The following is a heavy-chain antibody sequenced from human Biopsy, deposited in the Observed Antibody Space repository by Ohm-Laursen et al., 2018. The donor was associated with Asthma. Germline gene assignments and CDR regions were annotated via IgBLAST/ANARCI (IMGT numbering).Heavy chain of an antibody. CDR2: INYSGST. J-gene: IGHJ5*01. Sequence: TLSLTCPVSGGSLSSGPYYWSWVRQHPGKGLEWIGYINYSGSTFYSPSLESRVTVSVDTSKNQFSLKLSSVTAADTAVYYCARDLSGYCTSSACYGFDSWGQGTLATVSS. CDR1: GGSLSSGPYY. D-gene: IGHD2-8*01. CDR3: ARDLSGYCTSSACYGFDS. V-gene: IGHV4-31*02.